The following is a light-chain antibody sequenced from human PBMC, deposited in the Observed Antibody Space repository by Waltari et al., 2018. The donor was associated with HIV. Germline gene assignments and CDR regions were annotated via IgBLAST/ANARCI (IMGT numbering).Light chain of an antibody. CDR1: QSVSSN. CDR2: GAS. V-gene: IGKV3-15*01. Sequence: EIVMTQSPATLSVSPGERATLSCRASQSVSSNFACYQQKPGQAPRLIIYGASTRATGIPARFSGSGSGTEFTLTISSLQSEDFAVYYCQQYNNWPRTFGQGTKVEIK. CDR3: QQYNNWPRT. J-gene: IGKJ1*01.